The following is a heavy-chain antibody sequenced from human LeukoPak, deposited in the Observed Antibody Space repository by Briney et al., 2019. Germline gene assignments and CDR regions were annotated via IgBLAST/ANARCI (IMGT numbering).Heavy chain of an antibody. CDR2: ISYDGSSV. CDR3: ATDSDIAVAGTDDAFDL. CDR1: GSCISRYC. Sequence: PGGSLRLSCAASGSCISRYCMHWLRQAPGKGLQWVAVISYDGSSVYYADSVKGRFIISRDNSKNTVYLQVNSLRAEYTAVYYCATDSDIAVAGTDDAFDLWGQGTMVTVSS. D-gene: IGHD6-19*01. J-gene: IGHJ3*01. V-gene: IGHV3-30*03.